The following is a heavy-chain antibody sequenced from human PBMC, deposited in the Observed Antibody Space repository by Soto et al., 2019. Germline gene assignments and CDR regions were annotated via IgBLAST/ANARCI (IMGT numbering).Heavy chain of an antibody. V-gene: IGHV3-23*01. CDR1: GFTFSSYA. CDR2: ISGSGGST. Sequence: GGSLRLSCAASGFTFSSYAMSWVRQAPGKGLEWVSAISGSGGSTYYADSVKGRFTISRDNSKNTLYLQMNSLRAEDTAVYYCAKVATSGSYLDGAFDIWGQGTMVTVSS. D-gene: IGHD1-26*01. CDR3: AKVATSGSYLDGAFDI. J-gene: IGHJ3*02.